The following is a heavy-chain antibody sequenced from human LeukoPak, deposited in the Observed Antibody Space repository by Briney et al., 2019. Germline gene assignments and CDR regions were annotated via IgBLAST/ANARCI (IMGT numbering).Heavy chain of an antibody. Sequence: PGGSLRLSCAASGFTFSTYAMTWVRQAPGKGLEWVSAISGSGVTTYYADSVKGRFTISRDNAKNSLYLQMNSLRTEDMALYYCAKSPVAALLWYYFDYWGQGTLVTVSS. V-gene: IGHV3-23*01. J-gene: IGHJ4*02. CDR2: ISGSGVTT. CDR3: AKSPVAALLWYYFDY. D-gene: IGHD6-19*01. CDR1: GFTFSTYA.